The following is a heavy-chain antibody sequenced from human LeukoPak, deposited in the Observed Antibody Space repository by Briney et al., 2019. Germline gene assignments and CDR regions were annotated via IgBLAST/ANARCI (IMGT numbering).Heavy chain of an antibody. Sequence: PSETLSLTCAVYGWSFSGYYWSWIRQPPGKGLEWIGEINHSGSTNYNPSLKSRVTISVDTSKNQFSLKLTSVTAADTAVYYCVYGDYGVWFDPWGQGTLVTVSS. CDR1: GWSFSGYY. CDR3: VYGDYGVWFDP. J-gene: IGHJ5*02. D-gene: IGHD4-17*01. CDR2: INHSGST. V-gene: IGHV4-34*01.